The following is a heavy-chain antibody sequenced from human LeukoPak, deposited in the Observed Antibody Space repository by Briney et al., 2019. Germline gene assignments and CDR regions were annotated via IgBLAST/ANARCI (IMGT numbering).Heavy chain of an antibody. CDR3: ARANYYDSSGYYYSAFDI. Sequence: SETLSLTCTVSGYSISSGYYWGWIRQPPGKGLEWIGSIYHSGSTYYNPSLKSRVTISVDTSKNQFSLKLSSVTAADTAVYYCARANYYDSSGYYYSAFDIWGQGTMVTVSS. CDR2: IYHSGST. J-gene: IGHJ3*02. V-gene: IGHV4-38-2*02. D-gene: IGHD3-22*01. CDR1: GYSISSGYY.